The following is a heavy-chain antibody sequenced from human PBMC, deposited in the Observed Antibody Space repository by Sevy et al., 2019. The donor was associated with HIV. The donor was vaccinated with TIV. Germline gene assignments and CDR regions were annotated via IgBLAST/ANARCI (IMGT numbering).Heavy chain of an antibody. V-gene: IGHV3-15*07. CDR2: IKSKSDDGTT. CDR1: GFVFTSAW. CDR3: ATDGARDVVLVDYYYGMGV. Sequence: GGSLRLSCAASGFVFTSAWMNWVRQAPGTGLEWVGRIKSKSDDGTTDYAAPVKGRFTISRDDSKNILYLQMNSLKAEDTAVYYCATDGARDVVLVDYYYGMGVWGQGTTVTVSS. J-gene: IGHJ6*02. D-gene: IGHD2-2*01.